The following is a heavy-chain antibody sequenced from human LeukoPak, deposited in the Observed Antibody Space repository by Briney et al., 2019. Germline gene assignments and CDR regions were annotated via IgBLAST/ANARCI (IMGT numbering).Heavy chain of an antibody. CDR3: ARELDTIMVLGY. Sequence: ASVKVSCKASGYTFTGYYIHWVRQAPGQGLEWMGWINPNSGGTNYAQKFQGRVTMTRDTSITASYMELSRLRSDDTAVYYCARELDTIMVLGYWGQGTLVTVSS. J-gene: IGHJ4*02. CDR1: GYTFTGYY. V-gene: IGHV1-2*02. D-gene: IGHD5-18*01. CDR2: INPNSGGT.